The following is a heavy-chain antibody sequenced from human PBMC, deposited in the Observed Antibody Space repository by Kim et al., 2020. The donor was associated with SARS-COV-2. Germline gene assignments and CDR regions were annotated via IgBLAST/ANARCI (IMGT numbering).Heavy chain of an antibody. CDR3: ALPGIAAAGTLSLRYFDL. Sequence: GGSLRLSCAASGFTFDDYAMHWVRQAPGKGLEWVSGISWNSGSIGYAASVKGRFTISRDNAKNSLYLQMNSLRAEDTALYYCALPGIAAAGTLSLRYFDLWGRGTLVTVSS. D-gene: IGHD6-13*01. CDR2: ISWNSGSI. V-gene: IGHV3-9*01. J-gene: IGHJ2*01. CDR1: GFTFDDYA.